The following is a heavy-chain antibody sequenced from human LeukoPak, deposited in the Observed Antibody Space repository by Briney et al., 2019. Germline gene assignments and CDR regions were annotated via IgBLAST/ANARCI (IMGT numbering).Heavy chain of an antibody. V-gene: IGHV3-33*01. CDR1: GFSFSNYG. J-gene: IGHJ4*02. CDR2: IWYDGSNK. CDR3: ARSNNGGWGYCDY. Sequence: GRPLRLSCAASGFSFSNYGMHWVRQAPGKGLEWVAVIWYDGSNKYYADSVKGRFTISRDNSKNTLYVQMSSLRAEDTAVYYCARSNNGGWGYCDYWGQGSLVTVSS. D-gene: IGHD3-16*01.